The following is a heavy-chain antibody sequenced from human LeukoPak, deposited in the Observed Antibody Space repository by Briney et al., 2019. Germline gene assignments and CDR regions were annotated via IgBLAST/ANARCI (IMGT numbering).Heavy chain of an antibody. V-gene: IGHV3-23*01. CDR3: ATLGALGYCSSTSCPQSVY. CDR2: ISGSGGST. Sequence: GGSLRLSCAASGFTFSSYAMSWVRQAPGKGLEWVSAISGSGGSTYYADSVKGRFTISRDNSKSTLYLQMNSLRAEDTAVYYCATLGALGYCSSTSCPQSVYWGQGTLVTVSS. D-gene: IGHD2-2*01. J-gene: IGHJ4*02. CDR1: GFTFSSYA.